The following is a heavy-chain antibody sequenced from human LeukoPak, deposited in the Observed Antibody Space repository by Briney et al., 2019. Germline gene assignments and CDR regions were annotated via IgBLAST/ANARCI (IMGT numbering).Heavy chain of an antibody. CDR2: INPNSGGT. J-gene: IGHJ5*02. CDR3: ARGGGTDSSSWYYNWFDP. D-gene: IGHD6-13*01. Sequence: GASVKVSCKASGYTFTSYYMHWVRQAPGQGLEWMGWINPNSGGTNYAQKFQGWVTMTRDTSISTAYMELSRLRSDDTAVYYCARGGGTDSSSWYYNWFDPWGQGTLVTVSS. CDR1: GYTFTSYY. V-gene: IGHV1-2*04.